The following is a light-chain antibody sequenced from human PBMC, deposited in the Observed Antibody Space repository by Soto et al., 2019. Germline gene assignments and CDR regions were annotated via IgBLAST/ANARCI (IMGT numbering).Light chain of an antibody. CDR3: QQRSNWPPRIT. J-gene: IGKJ5*01. CDR1: QSVSSY. Sequence: EIVLTQSPATLSLSPGERATLSCMASQSVSSYLAWYQQKPGQAPRLLIYDASNRATGIPDRFSGSGSGTDFTLTISSLEPEDFAVYYCQQRSNWPPRITFGQGTRLEI. V-gene: IGKV3-11*01. CDR2: DAS.